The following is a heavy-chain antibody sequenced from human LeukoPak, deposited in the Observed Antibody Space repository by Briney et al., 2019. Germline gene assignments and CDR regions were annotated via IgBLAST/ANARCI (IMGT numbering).Heavy chain of an antibody. D-gene: IGHD3-22*01. Sequence: GASVKVSCKASGYTFTSYYMHWVRQAPGQGLEWMGIINPSGGSTSYAQKFQGRVTMTRDTSTSTVYMELSGLRSEDTAVYYCARDDYYDSSGYSPEGYWGQGTLVTVSS. J-gene: IGHJ4*02. CDR3: ARDDYYDSSGYSPEGY. CDR2: INPSGGST. V-gene: IGHV1-46*01. CDR1: GYTFTSYY.